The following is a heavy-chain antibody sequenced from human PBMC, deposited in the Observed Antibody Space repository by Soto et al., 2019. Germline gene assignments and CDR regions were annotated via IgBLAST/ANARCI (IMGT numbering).Heavy chain of an antibody. CDR1: GYSFTSYW. J-gene: IGHJ4*02. Sequence: GESLKISCKGSGYSFTSYWISWVRQMPGKGLEWMGRIDPSDSYTNYSPSFQGHVTISADKSISTAYLQWSSLKASDTAMYYCARLLGYCSSTSCYRRDYWGQGTLVTVSS. CDR3: ARLLGYCSSTSCYRRDY. CDR2: IDPSDSYT. V-gene: IGHV5-10-1*01. D-gene: IGHD2-2*02.